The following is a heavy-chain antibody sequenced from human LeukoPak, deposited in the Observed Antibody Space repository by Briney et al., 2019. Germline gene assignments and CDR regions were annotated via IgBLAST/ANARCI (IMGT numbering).Heavy chain of an antibody. D-gene: IGHD4/OR15-4a*01. CDR3: ARSLRYLSANDNYYYMDV. J-gene: IGHJ6*03. CDR1: GGSISSYY. CDR2: IYTSGST. Sequence: SETLSLTCTVSGGSISSYYWSWIRQPAGKGLEWIGRIYTSGSTNYNPSLKSRVTMSVDTSKNQFSLKLSSVTAADTAVYYCARSLRYLSANDNYYYMDVWGKGTTVTVSS. V-gene: IGHV4-4*07.